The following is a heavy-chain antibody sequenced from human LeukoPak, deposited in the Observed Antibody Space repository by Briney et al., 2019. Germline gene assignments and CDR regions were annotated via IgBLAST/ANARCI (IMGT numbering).Heavy chain of an antibody. CDR2: IIPIFGTA. CDR1: GGTFSSYA. CDR3: ARDPHVLTPSRGGSGWYGGWFDP. J-gene: IGHJ5*02. V-gene: IGHV1-69*06. D-gene: IGHD6-19*01. Sequence: SVKVSCKASGGTFSSYAISWVRQAPGQGLEWMGGIIPIFGTANYAQKFQGRVTITADKSTSTAYMELSSLRSEDTAVYYCARDPHVLTPSRGGSGWYGGWFDPLGQGTLVTVSS.